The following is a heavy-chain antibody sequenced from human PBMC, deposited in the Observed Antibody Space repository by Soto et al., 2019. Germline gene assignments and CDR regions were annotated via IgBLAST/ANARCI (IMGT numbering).Heavy chain of an antibody. D-gene: IGHD3-10*02. CDR3: ARYYVLSRPIDY. J-gene: IGHJ4*01. CDR2: INPSDGST. Sequence: ASVQVSCKASGYSITSHYMHWVRQARGQGLEWMGIINPSDGSTKYAQKFQGRVSMTGDTSASTVYMELSSLRSEDTAVYFCARYYVLSRPIDYWG. CDR1: GYSITSHY. V-gene: IGHV1-46*01.